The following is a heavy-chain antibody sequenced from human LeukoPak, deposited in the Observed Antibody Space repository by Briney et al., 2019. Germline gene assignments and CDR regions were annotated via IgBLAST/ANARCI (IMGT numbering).Heavy chain of an antibody. D-gene: IGHD5-18*01. Sequence: SSETLSLTCTVSGGPITSYYWSWIRQPPGKGLEWIGYIYYSGSTNYNPSLKSRVTISVDTSKNQFSLKLSSVTAADTAVYYCARLVDTAMALDYWGQGTLVTVSS. CDR3: ARLVDTAMALDY. CDR1: GGPITSYY. V-gene: IGHV4-59*08. CDR2: IYYSGST. J-gene: IGHJ4*02.